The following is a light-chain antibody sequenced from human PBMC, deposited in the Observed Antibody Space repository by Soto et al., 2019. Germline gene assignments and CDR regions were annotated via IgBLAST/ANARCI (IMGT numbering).Light chain of an antibody. V-gene: IGKV4-1*01. CDR1: QSVLYSSNNKNY. Sequence: DIVMTQSPDSLAVSLGESATINCKSSQSVLYSSNNKNYLAWYQQKPGQPPKLLIYWASTRESGVPDRFSGSGCGTDFTLTISSLQGEGVAVYYCQQYYSTPYTFXQGTKVDI. CDR3: QQYYSTPYT. J-gene: IGKJ2*01. CDR2: WAS.